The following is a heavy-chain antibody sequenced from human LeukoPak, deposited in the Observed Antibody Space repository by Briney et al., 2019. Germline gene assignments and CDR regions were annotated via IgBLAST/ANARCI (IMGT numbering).Heavy chain of an antibody. V-gene: IGHV1-69*04. D-gene: IGHD2-15*01. Sequence: GSSVKVSCKASGGTFSSYAISWVRQAPGQGLEWMGRIIPILGIANYAQKFQGRVTITADKSTSTAYMELSRLRSDDTAVYYCARDLEEDCSGGSCYRVVVFDYWGQGTLVTVSS. CDR2: IIPILGIA. CDR3: ARDLEEDCSGGSCYRVVVFDY. J-gene: IGHJ4*02. CDR1: GGTFSSYA.